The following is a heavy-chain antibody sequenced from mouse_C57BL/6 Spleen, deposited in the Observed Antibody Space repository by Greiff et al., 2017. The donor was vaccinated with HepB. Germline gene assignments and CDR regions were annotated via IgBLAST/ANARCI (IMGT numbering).Heavy chain of an antibody. CDR1: GYTFTDYY. J-gene: IGHJ1*03. Sequence: EVQLQQSGPELVKPGASVKISCKASGYTFTDYYMNWVKQSHGKSLEWIGDINPNNGGTSYNQKFKGKATLTVDKSSSTAYMELRSLTSEDSAVYYCARVKIYYYGSSHWYFDVWGTGTTVTVSS. CDR2: INPNNGGT. D-gene: IGHD1-1*01. CDR3: ARVKIYYYGSSHWYFDV. V-gene: IGHV1-26*01.